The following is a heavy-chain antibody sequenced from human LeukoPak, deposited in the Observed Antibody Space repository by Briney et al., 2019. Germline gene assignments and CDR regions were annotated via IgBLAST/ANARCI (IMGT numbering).Heavy chain of an antibody. Sequence: GGSLRLSCAASGFTFSSYWMSWVRQAPGKGLEWVASIKQDGSEKYYVDSVKGRFTISRDNAKNSLYLQMNSLRAEDTAVYYCARDKIVGATQFDYWGQGTLVTVSS. D-gene: IGHD1-26*01. CDR2: IKQDGSEK. CDR1: GFTFSSYW. V-gene: IGHV3-7*01. CDR3: ARDKIVGATQFDY. J-gene: IGHJ4*02.